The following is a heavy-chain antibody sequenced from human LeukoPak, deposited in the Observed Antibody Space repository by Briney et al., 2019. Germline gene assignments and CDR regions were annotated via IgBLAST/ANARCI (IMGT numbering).Heavy chain of an antibody. CDR3: AREGAGAAAGPQPLDY. V-gene: IGHV3-30-3*01. CDR2: ISYDGSNK. J-gene: IGHJ4*02. CDR1: GFTFSSYA. D-gene: IGHD6-13*01. Sequence: QPGGSLRLSCAASGFTFSSYAMHWVRQAPGKGLEWVAVISYDGSNKYYADSVKGRFTISRDNSKNTLYLQMNSLRAEDTAVYYCAREGAGAAAGPQPLDYWGQGTLVTVSS.